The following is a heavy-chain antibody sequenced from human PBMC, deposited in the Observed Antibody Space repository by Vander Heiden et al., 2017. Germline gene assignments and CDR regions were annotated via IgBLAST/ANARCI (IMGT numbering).Heavy chain of an antibody. D-gene: IGHD3-16*01. V-gene: IGHV1-2*06. Sequence: QVQLVQSGAEVKKPGAAVKVSCKASRDSFTGYYMHWVRQAPRQGLEWMGRINPKSGDIYYAQEFQGRVTMTSDRSISTAYMELTSLRSDDTATYYCGYDRHYGMDVWGQGTTVSVS. CDR1: RDSFTGYY. J-gene: IGHJ6*02. CDR2: INPKSGDI. CDR3: GYDRHYGMDV.